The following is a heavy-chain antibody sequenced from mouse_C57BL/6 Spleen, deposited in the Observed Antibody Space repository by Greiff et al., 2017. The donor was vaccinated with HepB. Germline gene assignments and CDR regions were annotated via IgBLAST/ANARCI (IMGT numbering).Heavy chain of an antibody. V-gene: IGHV1-20*01. CDR1: GYSFTGYF. CDR3: ARSDGYYWYFDV. D-gene: IGHD2-3*01. J-gene: IGHJ1*03. Sequence: EVQLVESGPELVKPGDSVKISCKASGYSFTGYFMNWVMQSHGKSLEWIGRINPYNGDTFYNQKFKGKATLTVDKSSSTAHMELRSLTSEDAAVYYCARSDGYYWYFDVWGTGTTVTVSS. CDR2: INPYNGDT.